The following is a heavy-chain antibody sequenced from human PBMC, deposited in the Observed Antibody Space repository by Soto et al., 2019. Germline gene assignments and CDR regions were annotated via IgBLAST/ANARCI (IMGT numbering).Heavy chain of an antibody. CDR1: GYTFTGYY. CDR3: ARNGKSSSQRHYYYYGMDV. J-gene: IGHJ6*02. V-gene: IGHV1-2*04. D-gene: IGHD6-6*01. CDR2: INPNSGGT. Sequence: QVQLVQSGAEVKKPGASVKVSCKASGYTFTGYYMHWVRQAPGQGLEWMGWINPNSGGTNYAQKFQGWVTRTRDTSISTAYMELSRLRSDDTAVYYCARNGKSSSQRHYYYYGMDVWGQGTTVTVSS.